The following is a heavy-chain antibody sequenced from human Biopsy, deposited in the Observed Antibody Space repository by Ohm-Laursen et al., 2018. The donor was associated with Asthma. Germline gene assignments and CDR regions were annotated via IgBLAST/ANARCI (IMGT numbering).Heavy chain of an antibody. V-gene: IGHV3-48*02. CDR3: ARMITILGVVSRGMDV. CDR2: ISSSSSTI. Sequence: GSLRLSCTASGFTFSSYSMNWVRQAPGKGLEWVSYISSSSSTIYYADSVKGRFTISRDNAKNSLYLQMNSLRDEDTAVYYCARMITILGVVSRGMDVWGQGTTVTVSS. J-gene: IGHJ6*02. CDR1: GFTFSSYS. D-gene: IGHD3-3*01.